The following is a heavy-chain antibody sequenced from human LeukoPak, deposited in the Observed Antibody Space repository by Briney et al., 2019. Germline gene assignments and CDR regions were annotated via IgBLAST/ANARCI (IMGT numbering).Heavy chain of an antibody. CDR1: GYTFTSYG. CDR2: ISAYNGNT. V-gene: IGHV1-18*03. J-gene: IGHJ6*03. CDR3: ARARDYGDSGYYYMDV. D-gene: IGHD4-17*01. Sequence: EASVKVSCKASGYTFTSYGISWVRQAPGQGLEWMGWISAYNGNTNYAQKLQGRVTMTTDTSASTAYMELSSPRSEDMAVYYCARARDYGDSGYYYMDVWGKGTTVTVSS.